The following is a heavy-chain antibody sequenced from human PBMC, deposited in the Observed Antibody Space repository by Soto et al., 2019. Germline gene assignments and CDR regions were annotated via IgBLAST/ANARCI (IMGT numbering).Heavy chain of an antibody. V-gene: IGHV5-51*01. CDR2: IYPGDSDT. CDR3: ARPVRELRNAFDI. D-gene: IGHD1-26*01. J-gene: IGHJ3*02. Sequence: PGESLKISCKGSGYSCTSYWIGWVRQMPGKGLEWMGIIYPGDSDTRYSPSFQGQVTISADKSISTAYLQWSSLKASDTAMYYCARPVRELRNAFDIWGQGTMVTVSS. CDR1: GYSCTSYW.